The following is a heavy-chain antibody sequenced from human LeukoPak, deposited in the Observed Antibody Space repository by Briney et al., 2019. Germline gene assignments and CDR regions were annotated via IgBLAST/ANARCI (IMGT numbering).Heavy chain of an antibody. Sequence: PSETLSLTCTVSGGSISSSSYYWGWIRQPPGKGLEWIGSIYYSGSTYYNPSLKSRVTISVDTSKNQFSLKLSSVTAADTAVYYCRGSGSYHHYYGMDVWGQGTTVTVSS. CDR3: RGSGSYHHYYGMDV. J-gene: IGHJ6*02. CDR2: IYYSGST. V-gene: IGHV4-39*01. CDR1: GGSISSSSYY. D-gene: IGHD3-10*01.